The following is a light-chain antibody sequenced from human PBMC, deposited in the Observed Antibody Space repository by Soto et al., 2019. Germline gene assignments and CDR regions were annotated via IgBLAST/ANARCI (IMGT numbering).Light chain of an antibody. CDR3: QQLNSYPLFT. J-gene: IGKJ3*01. CDR1: QGISSY. V-gene: IGKV1-9*01. Sequence: DIQLTQSPSFLSASVGDRVTITCRASQGISSYFAWYQQKPGKAPKLLIYAASTLQSGVPSRFSGSGSGTEFTFTISSLQPEDFATYYCQQLNSYPLFTFGPGTKVDIK. CDR2: AAS.